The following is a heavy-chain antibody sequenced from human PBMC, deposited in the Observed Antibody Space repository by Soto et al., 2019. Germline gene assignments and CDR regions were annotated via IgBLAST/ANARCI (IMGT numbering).Heavy chain of an antibody. D-gene: IGHD5-12*01. CDR3: ARGQEGIVATH. V-gene: IGHV4-34*01. CDR2: IKDGGST. CDR1: GESLTGYY. Sequence: QVQLQQWGAGLLKPSETLSLTCAVNGESLTGYYWSWIRQPPGKGLEWIGEIKDGGSTNYSPSLRSRVTISADTSKNQFSLRLNSVTAADTAVYFCARGQEGIVATHWDQGTLVTVSS. J-gene: IGHJ4*02.